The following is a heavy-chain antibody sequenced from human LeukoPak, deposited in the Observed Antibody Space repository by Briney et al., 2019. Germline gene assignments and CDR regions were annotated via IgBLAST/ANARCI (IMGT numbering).Heavy chain of an antibody. V-gene: IGHV3-48*03. CDR2: ISSSGSTI. Sequence: GGSLRLSCAASEFTFSSYEMNWVRQAPGKGLEWVSYISSSGSTISYADSVRGRFTISRDNAKNLLYLQMNSLRDEDTAVYYCARARYSDCWGQGTLVTVSS. CDR3: ARARYSDC. CDR1: EFTFSSYE. J-gene: IGHJ4*02.